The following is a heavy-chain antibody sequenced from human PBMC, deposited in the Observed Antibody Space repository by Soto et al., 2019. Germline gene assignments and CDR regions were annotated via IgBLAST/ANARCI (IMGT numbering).Heavy chain of an antibody. CDR3: ARDQGGQSGNFIFDT. Sequence: QVQLVESGGGVVQPGRSLRLTCAASGFSFSDYVMHWVRQAPGKGLDWVAVMWYHGRDLFYADSVKCRFTISRDNSKNTLYLPMNSLRAEDTAVYYCARDQGGQSGNFIFDTWGQGTLVTVSS. CDR2: MWYHGRDL. CDR1: GFSFSDYV. D-gene: IGHD3-16*01. J-gene: IGHJ4*02. V-gene: IGHV3-33*01.